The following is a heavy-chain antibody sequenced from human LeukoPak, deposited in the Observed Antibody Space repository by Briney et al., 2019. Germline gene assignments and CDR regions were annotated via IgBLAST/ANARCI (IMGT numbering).Heavy chain of an antibody. CDR1: GFTFSSYS. CDR3: AKSGYNRFDY. Sequence: PGGSLRLSCAASGFTFSSYSMNWVRQAPGKGLEWVSSISSSSSYIYYADSVKGRFTISRDNSKNTLYLQMNSLIAEDTAVYYCAKSGYNRFDYRGQGTRVTVSS. V-gene: IGHV3-21*04. J-gene: IGHJ4*02. D-gene: IGHD5-24*01. CDR2: ISSSSSYI.